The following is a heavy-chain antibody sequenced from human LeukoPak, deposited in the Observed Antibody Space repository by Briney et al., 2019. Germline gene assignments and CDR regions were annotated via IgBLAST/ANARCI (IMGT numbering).Heavy chain of an antibody. V-gene: IGHV1-8*02. J-gene: IGHJ4*02. CDR1: GYTFTSYG. CDR3: ARAVREWYYFDY. D-gene: IGHD3-3*01. CDR2: MNPNSGNT. Sequence: ASVKVSCKASGYTFTSYGISWVRQATGQGLEWMGWMNPNSGNTGYAQKFQGRVTMTRNTSISTAYMELSSLRSEDTAVYYCARAVREWYYFDYWGQGTLVTVSS.